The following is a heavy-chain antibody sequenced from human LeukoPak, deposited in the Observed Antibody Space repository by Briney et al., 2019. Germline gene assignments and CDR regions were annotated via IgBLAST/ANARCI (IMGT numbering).Heavy chain of an antibody. CDR1: GFTFSSYG. D-gene: IGHD2-15*01. V-gene: IGHV3-30*18. Sequence: GGSLRLSCAASGFTFSSYGMHWGRQAPGKGLEWVAVISYDGSNKYYADSVKGRFTISRDNSKNTLYLQMNSLRAEDTAVYYCAKEGYCSGGSCYWWYFDYWGQETLVTVSS. J-gene: IGHJ4*02. CDR2: ISYDGSNK. CDR3: AKEGYCSGGSCYWWYFDY.